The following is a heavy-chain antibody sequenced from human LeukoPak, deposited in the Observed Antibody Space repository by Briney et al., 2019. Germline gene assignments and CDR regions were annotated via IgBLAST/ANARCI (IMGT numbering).Heavy chain of an antibody. Sequence: SETLSLTCVVYGGSSSGFYWTWIRQTPGKGLEWIGKINVGGGTNYNPSLKSRVTMSLDTSKNQFSLKLSSVTAADTAVHYCAAYLTATWAIEYWGQGTLVPVSS. CDR3: AAYLTATWAIEY. CDR1: GGSSSGFY. V-gene: IGHV4-34*01. D-gene: IGHD3-16*01. CDR2: INVGGGT. J-gene: IGHJ4*02.